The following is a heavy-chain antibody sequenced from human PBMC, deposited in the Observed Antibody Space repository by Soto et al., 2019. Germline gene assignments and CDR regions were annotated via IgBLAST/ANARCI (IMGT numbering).Heavy chain of an antibody. Sequence: SVKVSCKASGGTFSSYSISWVRHAPGQGLEWMGGIIPIFGTANYAQKFQGRVTITADESTSTAYMELSSLRSEDTAVYYCARVGSSGSPFDYWGQGTLVTVSS. CDR1: GGTFSSYS. D-gene: IGHD6-19*01. J-gene: IGHJ4*02. CDR2: IIPIFGTA. CDR3: ARVGSSGSPFDY. V-gene: IGHV1-69*13.